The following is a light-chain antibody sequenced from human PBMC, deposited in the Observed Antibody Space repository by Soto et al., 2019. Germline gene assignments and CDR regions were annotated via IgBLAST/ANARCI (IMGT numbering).Light chain of an antibody. Sequence: QSALTQPASVSGSPGQSITISCTGTSSDVGSYNLVSWYQQHPGKAPKLVIYEGSKRPSGVSNRFSGSKSGNTASLTISGLQAEDEADYYCCSYAGSGTFVLFGGGTKLTVL. CDR3: CSYAGSGTFVL. CDR1: SSDVGSYNL. J-gene: IGLJ2*01. V-gene: IGLV2-23*03. CDR2: EGS.